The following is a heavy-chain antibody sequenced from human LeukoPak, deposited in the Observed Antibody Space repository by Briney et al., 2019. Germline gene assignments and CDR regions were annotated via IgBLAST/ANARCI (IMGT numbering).Heavy chain of an antibody. Sequence: ASVKVSCKASGYTFTGYYMHWVRQAPGQGLEWMGRINPNSGGTNYAQKFQGRVTMTRDTSISTAYMELSRLRSEDTAVYYCARAYDSSGYYQADAFDIWGQGTMVTVSS. D-gene: IGHD3-22*01. J-gene: IGHJ3*02. CDR2: INPNSGGT. CDR3: ARAYDSSGYYQADAFDI. V-gene: IGHV1-2*06. CDR1: GYTFTGYY.